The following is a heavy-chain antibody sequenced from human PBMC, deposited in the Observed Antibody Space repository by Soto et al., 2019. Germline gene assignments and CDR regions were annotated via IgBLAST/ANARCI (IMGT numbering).Heavy chain of an antibody. CDR3: ARLEAVSLGPVGAPD. CDR2: IDPSDSYT. CDR1: GYSFTSYW. D-gene: IGHD1-26*01. Sequence: PGESLKISCKGSGYSFTSYWISWVRQMPGKGLEWMGRIDPSDSYTNYSPSFQGHVTISADKSISTAYLQWSSLKASDTAMYYCARLEAVSLGPVGAPDWGQGTLVTVSS. V-gene: IGHV5-10-1*01. J-gene: IGHJ4*02.